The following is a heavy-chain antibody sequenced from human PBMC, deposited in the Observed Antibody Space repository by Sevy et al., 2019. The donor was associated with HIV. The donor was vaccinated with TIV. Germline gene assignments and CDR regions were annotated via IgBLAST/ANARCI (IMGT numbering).Heavy chain of an antibody. Sequence: GGSLRLSCAASGFTFSSYAMHWVRQAPGKGLEWVAVISYDGSNKYYADSVKGRFTISRDNSKNTLYLQMNGLRAEDTAVYYCARDGTTGTGDYWGQGTLVTVSS. J-gene: IGHJ4*02. CDR2: ISYDGSNK. D-gene: IGHD1-1*01. CDR1: GFTFSSYA. CDR3: ARDGTTGTGDY. V-gene: IGHV3-30*04.